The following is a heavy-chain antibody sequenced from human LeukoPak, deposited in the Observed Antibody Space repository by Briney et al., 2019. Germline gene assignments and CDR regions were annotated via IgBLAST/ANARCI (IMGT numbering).Heavy chain of an antibody. V-gene: IGHV3-23*01. CDR1: GFPFSSYA. J-gene: IGHJ1*01. CDR3: AKKVVVGATSPYSDFQD. Sequence: GGSLRLSCAASGFPFSSYAMNWVRQAPGKGLEWVSVIAGSDGFTQYADSVKGRFSISRDNSKNTLYLQMNSLRAEDTALYYCAKKVVVGATSPYSDFQDWGQGTLVTVSS. D-gene: IGHD1-26*01. CDR2: IAGSDGFT.